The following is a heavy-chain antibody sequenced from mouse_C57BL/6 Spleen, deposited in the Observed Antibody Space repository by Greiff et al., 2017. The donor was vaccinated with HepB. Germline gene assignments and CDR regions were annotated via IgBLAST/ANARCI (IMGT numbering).Heavy chain of an antibody. CDR1: GYAFSSSW. CDR3: ARGGIYDDDGAWFAY. CDR2: IYPGDGDT. D-gene: IGHD2-4*01. Sequence: VQLVESGPELVKPGASVKISCKASGYAFSSSWMNWVKQRPGKGLEWIGRIYPGDGDTNYNGKFKGKATLTADKSSSTAYMQLSSLTSEDSAVYFCARGGIYDDDGAWFAYWGQGTLVTVAA. J-gene: IGHJ3*01. V-gene: IGHV1-82*01.